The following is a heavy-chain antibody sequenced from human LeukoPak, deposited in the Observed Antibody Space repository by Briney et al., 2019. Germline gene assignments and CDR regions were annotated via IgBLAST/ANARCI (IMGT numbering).Heavy chain of an antibody. CDR1: GFAFSNYN. CDR2: ISSSRSTT. J-gene: IGHJ4*02. D-gene: IGHD3-22*01. Sequence: PGRSLRLSCAASGFAFSNYNMNWVRQAPGKGLEWVSYISSSRSTTYYADSVKGRFTISRDNAKNSLFLQMNSLRDEDTAVYYCARDDSSGYYSHFDYWGQGTLVTASS. CDR3: ARDDSSGYYSHFDY. V-gene: IGHV3-48*02.